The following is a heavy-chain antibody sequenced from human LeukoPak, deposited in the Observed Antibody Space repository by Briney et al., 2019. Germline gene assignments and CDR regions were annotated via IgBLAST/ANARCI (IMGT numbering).Heavy chain of an antibody. CDR1: GFTFSSYG. J-gene: IGHJ3*02. D-gene: IGHD2-15*01. CDR3: AKDLPAPSVAATPDDAFDI. Sequence: GGSLRLSCAASGFTFSSYGMHWVRQAPGKGLEWVAVISYDGSNKYYADSVKGRFTISRDNSKNTLYLQMNSLRAEDTAVYYCAKDLPAPSVAATPDDAFDIWGQGTMVTVSS. CDR2: ISYDGSNK. V-gene: IGHV3-30*18.